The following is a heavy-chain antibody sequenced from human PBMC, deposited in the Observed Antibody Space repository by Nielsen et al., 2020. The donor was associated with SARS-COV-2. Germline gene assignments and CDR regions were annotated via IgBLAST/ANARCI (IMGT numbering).Heavy chain of an antibody. V-gene: IGHV4-31*03. CDR2: IYYSGST. Sequence: SETLSLTCTVSGGSISSGGYYWSWIRQHPGKGLEWIGYIYYSGSTYYNPSLKSRVTISVDTSKNQFSLKLSSVTAADTAVYYCARDQVVVTAGGAFDIWGQGTMVTVSS. D-gene: IGHD2-21*02. J-gene: IGHJ3*02. CDR3: ARDQVVVTAGGAFDI. CDR1: GGSISSGGYY.